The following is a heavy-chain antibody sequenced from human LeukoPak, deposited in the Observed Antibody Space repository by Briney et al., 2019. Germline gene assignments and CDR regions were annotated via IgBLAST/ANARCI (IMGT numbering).Heavy chain of an antibody. CDR3: ARDQEGGHDY. V-gene: IGHV1-69*04. CDR2: IIPILSIA. D-gene: IGHD6-25*01. Sequence: GSSVKVSCKASGGTFSSYVISWVRQAPGKGLEWMGRIIPILSIANYAQKFQGRVTITADKSTSTAYMELSSLRPENTAVYYCARDQEGGHDYWGQGTLVTVSS. CDR1: GGTFSSYV. J-gene: IGHJ4*02.